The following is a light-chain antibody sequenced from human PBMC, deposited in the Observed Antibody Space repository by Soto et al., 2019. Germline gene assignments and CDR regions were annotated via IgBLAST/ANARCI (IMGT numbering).Light chain of an antibody. V-gene: IGLV2-8*01. Sequence: QSALTQPPSASGSPGQSVTISCTGTSSDVGGYNYVSWYQQHPGKAPKFMIYEVSKRPSGVPDRFSGSKSGNTASLTVSGLQAEDEADYYCSSYAGSNVVFGRGTKLTVL. J-gene: IGLJ2*01. CDR3: SSYAGSNVV. CDR1: SSDVGGYNY. CDR2: EVS.